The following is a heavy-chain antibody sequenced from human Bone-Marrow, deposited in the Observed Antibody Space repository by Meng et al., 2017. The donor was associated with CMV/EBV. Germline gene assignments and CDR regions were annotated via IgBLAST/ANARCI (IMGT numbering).Heavy chain of an antibody. J-gene: IGHJ4*02. CDR3: ATLGGPMGRGYFDY. CDR2: INPNSGGT. CDR1: GYTFTGYY. D-gene: IGHD3-10*01. V-gene: IGHV1-2*02. Sequence: ASVKVSCKASGYTFTGYYMHWVRQAPGQGLEWMGWINPNSGGTNYAQKFQGRVTMTRDTSISTAYMELSRLRSDDTAGYYCATLGGPMGRGYFDYWGQGTLVTVSS.